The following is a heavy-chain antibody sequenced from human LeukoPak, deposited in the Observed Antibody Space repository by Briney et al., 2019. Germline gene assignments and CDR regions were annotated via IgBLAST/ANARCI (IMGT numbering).Heavy chain of an antibody. CDR3: AKGSGYDRGRFDY. V-gene: IGHV3-23*01. Sequence: GGSLRLSCAASGFTFSTYAMSWVRQAPGKGLEWVSTISGSDGSTYYADSVKGRFTISRDTSKNTLYLQMNSLRAEDTAVYYCAKGSGYDRGRFDYWGQGTLVTVSS. D-gene: IGHD3-3*01. CDR1: GFTFSTYA. CDR2: ISGSDGST. J-gene: IGHJ4*02.